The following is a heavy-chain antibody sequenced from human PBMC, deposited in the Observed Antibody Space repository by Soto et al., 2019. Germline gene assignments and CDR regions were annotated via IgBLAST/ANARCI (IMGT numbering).Heavy chain of an antibody. CDR2: ISSDGSST. CDR1: GFTFSNYW. CDR3: ARVRYCSDNSCYSWFDY. D-gene: IGHD2-15*01. Sequence: GGSLILSCVASGFTFSNYWVHWVRQAPGKGLEWVSRISSDGSSTTYADSVKGRFTISRDNAENSLHLQMNSLRAEDTAVYYCARVRYCSDNSCYSWFDYWGQGTLVTVSS. J-gene: IGHJ4*02. V-gene: IGHV3-74*01.